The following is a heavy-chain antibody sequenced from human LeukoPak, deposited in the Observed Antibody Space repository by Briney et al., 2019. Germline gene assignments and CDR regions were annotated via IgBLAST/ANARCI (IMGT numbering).Heavy chain of an antibody. Sequence: SGPTLVNPTQTLTLTCTFSGFSLSTSGVGVGWIRQPPGKALEWLALIYWDDDKRYSPSLKSRLTITKDTSKNQVVLTMTNMDPVDTATYYCAHSAYYYDSSGPRRPFDYWGQGTLVTVSS. CDR1: GFSLSTSGVG. J-gene: IGHJ4*02. D-gene: IGHD3-22*01. V-gene: IGHV2-5*02. CDR3: AHSAYYYDSSGPRRPFDY. CDR2: IYWDDDK.